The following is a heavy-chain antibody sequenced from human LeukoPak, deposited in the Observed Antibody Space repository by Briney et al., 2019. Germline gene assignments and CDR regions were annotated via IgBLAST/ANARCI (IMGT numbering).Heavy chain of an antibody. V-gene: IGHV3-53*01. CDR3: ARVSSSGWRDFGR. J-gene: IGHJ4*02. CDR2: LYSGGST. D-gene: IGHD6-19*01. Sequence: PGGSLRLSCAASGFTVSNNYMGWVRQAPGKGLEWVSLLYSGGSTFYAASVTGRLSLSTDHSKNTPYIQMNSLRAENTAVYYCARVSSSGWRDFGRWGQGTLVTVSS. CDR1: GFTVSNNY.